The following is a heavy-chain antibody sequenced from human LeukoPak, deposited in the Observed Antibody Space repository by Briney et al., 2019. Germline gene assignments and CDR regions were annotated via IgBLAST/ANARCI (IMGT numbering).Heavy chain of an antibody. CDR1: GYTFTNYG. Sequence: ASVKVSCKASGYTFTNYGINWVRQAPGQGLEWMGWISTHNGNTNYAQKLQGRVTMTTDTSTSTAYMELRSLRSDDTAVYYCARAPPCSPPSCNYYYYSMGVGGQGTTVTVSS. J-gene: IGHJ6*01. CDR2: ISTHNGNT. CDR3: ARAPPCSPPSCNYYYYSMGV. V-gene: IGHV1-18*01. D-gene: IGHD2-15*01.